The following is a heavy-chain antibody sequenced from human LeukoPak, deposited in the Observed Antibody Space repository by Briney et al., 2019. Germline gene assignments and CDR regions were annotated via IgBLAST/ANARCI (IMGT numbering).Heavy chain of an antibody. V-gene: IGHV1-2*02. Sequence: ASVKVSCKASGYILTAYYIHWVRQAPGQGLEWMGWINPNSGGGKYSQKFQGRVTMTRDTSRRTVFMEVSRLRSADTAVYYRTRAEGYSSSSPQNYFYGMDVWGQGTAVTVSS. CDR2: INPNSGGG. J-gene: IGHJ6*02. D-gene: IGHD6-6*01. CDR1: GYILTAYY. CDR3: TRAEGYSSSSPQNYFYGMDV.